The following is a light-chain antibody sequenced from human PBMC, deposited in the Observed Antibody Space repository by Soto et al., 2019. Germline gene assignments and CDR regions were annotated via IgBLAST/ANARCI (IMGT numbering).Light chain of an antibody. CDR3: QQYGNWPPWT. CDR2: RAS. CDR1: QSLSDN. Sequence: IVMTQSPDTLAVSPGETVTLSCRASQSLSDNLAWYQQKTGQPPRLLLFRASTRASGIPARFSGGGSGTEFTLTISRLQSEDFAVYYCQQYGNWPPWTFGPGTRVEIK. V-gene: IGKV3-15*01. J-gene: IGKJ1*01.